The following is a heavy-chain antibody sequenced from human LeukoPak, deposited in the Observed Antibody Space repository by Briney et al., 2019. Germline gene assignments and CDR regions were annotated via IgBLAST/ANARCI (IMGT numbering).Heavy chain of an antibody. V-gene: IGHV3-9*01. CDR2: ISWNSGSI. D-gene: IGHD6-13*01. J-gene: IGHJ4*02. CDR3: AKDKGPYSSSRTLIDY. Sequence: GGSLRLSCAASGFTFDDYAMHWVRQAPGKGLEWVSGISWNSGSIGYADSVKGRFTISRDNAKNSLYLQMNSLRAGDTALYYCAKDKGPYSSSRTLIDYWGQGTLVTVSS. CDR1: GFTFDDYA.